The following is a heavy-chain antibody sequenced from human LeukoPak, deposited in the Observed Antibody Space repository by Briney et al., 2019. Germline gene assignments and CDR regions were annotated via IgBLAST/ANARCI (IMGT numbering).Heavy chain of an antibody. CDR2: MNPNSGNT. J-gene: IGHJ4*02. D-gene: IGHD3-16*02. CDR3: ARGVDYYDYVWGSYRPRFDY. Sequence: ASVKVSCXASGYTFTSYDINWVRQATGQGLEWMGWMNPNSGNTGYAQKFQGRVTMTRNTSISTAYMELSSLRSEDTAVYYCARGVDYYDYVWGSYRPRFDYWGQGTLVTVSS. V-gene: IGHV1-8*01. CDR1: GYTFTSYD.